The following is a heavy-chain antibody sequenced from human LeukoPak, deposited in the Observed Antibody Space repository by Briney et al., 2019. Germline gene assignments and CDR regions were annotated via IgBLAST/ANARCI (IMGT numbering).Heavy chain of an antibody. CDR3: ARAGGRITMARATARPLYFDY. J-gene: IGHJ4*02. CDR2: IYYSGTT. Sequence: SETLSLTCTVSDDSIRSSSYYWGWIRQPPGKGLEWIGSIYYSGTTYYNPSLKSRVTLSVDTSKNQFSLKLSSVTAADTAVYYCARAGGRITMARATARPLYFDYWGQGTLVTVSS. CDR1: DDSIRSSSYY. V-gene: IGHV4-39*07. D-gene: IGHD3-10*01.